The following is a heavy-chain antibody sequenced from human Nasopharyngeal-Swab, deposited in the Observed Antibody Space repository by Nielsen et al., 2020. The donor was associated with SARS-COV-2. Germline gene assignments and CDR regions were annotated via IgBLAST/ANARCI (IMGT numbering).Heavy chain of an antibody. Sequence: LRLSCTVSGGSISSGDYSWSWIRQPPGKGLEWIGYIYYSGSTYYNPSLKSRVTISVDTSKNQFSLKLSSVTAADTAVYYCARGRSEDYGGDRFDYWGQGTLVTVSS. J-gene: IGHJ4*02. D-gene: IGHD4-23*01. CDR1: GGSISSGDYS. CDR3: ARGRSEDYGGDRFDY. V-gene: IGHV4-30-4*01. CDR2: IYYSGST.